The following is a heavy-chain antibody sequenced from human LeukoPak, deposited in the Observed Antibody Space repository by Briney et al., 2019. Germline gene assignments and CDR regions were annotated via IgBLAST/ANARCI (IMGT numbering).Heavy chain of an antibody. Sequence: GGSLRLSCAASGFTFRSYEMNWVRQAPGKGLEWVSYISSSGSTIHYADSVKGRFTISRDNAKSSLYLQMNSLRAEDTAVYYCASNSGSAGPLYFDYWGQGALVTVSS. V-gene: IGHV3-48*03. J-gene: IGHJ4*02. D-gene: IGHD1-26*01. CDR3: ASNSGSAGPLYFDY. CDR2: ISSSGSTI. CDR1: GFTFRSYE.